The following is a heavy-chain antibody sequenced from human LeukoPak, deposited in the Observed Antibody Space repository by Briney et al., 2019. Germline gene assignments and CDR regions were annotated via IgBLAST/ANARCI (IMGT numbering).Heavy chain of an antibody. V-gene: IGHV3-48*03. CDR2: ISSSGSTI. Sequence: GGSLRLSCAASGFTFSSYEMNWVRQAPGKGLEWVSDISSSGSTIYYADSVKGRFTISRDNAKNSLYLQMNSLRAEDTAVYYCARGGRYYGSGSSYTVVDYWGQGTLVTVSS. D-gene: IGHD3-10*01. J-gene: IGHJ4*02. CDR3: ARGGRYYGSGSSYTVVDY. CDR1: GFTFSSYE.